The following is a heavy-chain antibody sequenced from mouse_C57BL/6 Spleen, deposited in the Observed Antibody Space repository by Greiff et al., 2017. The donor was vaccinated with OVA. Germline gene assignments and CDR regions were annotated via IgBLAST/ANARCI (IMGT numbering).Heavy chain of an antibody. CDR3: ARFYYDYGYFDY. V-gene: IGHV1-20*01. Sequence: DVQLQESGPELVKPGDSVKISCKASGYSFTGYFMNWVMQSHGKSLEWIGRINPYNGDTFYNQKFKGKATLTVDKSSSTAHMELRSLTSEDSAVYYCARFYYDYGYFDYWGQGTTLTVSS. J-gene: IGHJ2*01. D-gene: IGHD2-4*01. CDR1: GYSFTGYF. CDR2: INPYNGDT.